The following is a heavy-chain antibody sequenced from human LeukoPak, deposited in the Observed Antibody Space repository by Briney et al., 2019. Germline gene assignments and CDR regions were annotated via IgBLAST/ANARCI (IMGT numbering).Heavy chain of an antibody. CDR2: VSNDGNDE. J-gene: IGHJ4*01. V-gene: IGHV3-30*18. CDR1: GFSFGGYG. D-gene: IGHD3-10*01. CDR3: AKDLRRNGRGGFDS. Sequence: HPGGSLRLSCATSGFSFGGYGIHWVRQAPGEGLEWVAGVSNDGNDEYYAASVKGRFTISRDKSKNTLHLQMNSLRPVDTAVYFCAKDLRRNGRGGFDSWGHGTLVTVSS.